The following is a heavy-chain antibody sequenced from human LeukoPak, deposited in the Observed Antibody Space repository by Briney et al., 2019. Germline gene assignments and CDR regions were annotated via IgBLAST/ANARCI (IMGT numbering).Heavy chain of an antibody. D-gene: IGHD5-24*01. J-gene: IGHJ5*02. Sequence: GGSLRLSCAASGFTFSSYWMHWVRQAPAKGLLWVSRINSDGTGTIYADPVKGRFTISRDNAKNTLYLQMNSLRAEDTAVYYCAMSRSANWFDPWGQGTLVTVSS. CDR1: GFTFSSYW. CDR3: AMSRSANWFDP. CDR2: INSDGTGT. V-gene: IGHV3-74*01.